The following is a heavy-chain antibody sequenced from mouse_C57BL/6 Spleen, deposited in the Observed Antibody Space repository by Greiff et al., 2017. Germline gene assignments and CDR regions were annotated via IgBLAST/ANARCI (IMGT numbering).Heavy chain of an antibody. D-gene: IGHD1-1*01. CDR2: INPYNGGT. J-gene: IGHJ2*01. CDR3: ARYYSASPLY. CDR1: GYTFTDYY. V-gene: IGHV1-19*01. Sequence: EVQLQQSGPVLVKPGASVKMSCKASGYTFTDYYMNWVKQSHGKSLEWIGVINPYNGGTSYNQKFKGKATLTVDKSSSTAYMELNSLTSEDSAVYYCARYYSASPLYWGQGTTLTVSS.